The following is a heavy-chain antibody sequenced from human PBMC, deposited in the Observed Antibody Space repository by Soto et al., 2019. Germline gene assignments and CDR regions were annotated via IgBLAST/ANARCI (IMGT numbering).Heavy chain of an antibody. J-gene: IGHJ6*02. Sequence: PSETLSLTCAVYGGSFSGYYLSWLRKPPGKGLEWIGEINHSGSTNYNPSLKSRVTISVDTSKNQFSLKLSSVTAADTAVYYCARGFYSNLYYYYGMDVWGQGTTVTVSS. V-gene: IGHV4-34*01. CDR2: INHSGST. CDR1: GGSFSGYY. D-gene: IGHD4-4*01. CDR3: ARGFYSNLYYYYGMDV.